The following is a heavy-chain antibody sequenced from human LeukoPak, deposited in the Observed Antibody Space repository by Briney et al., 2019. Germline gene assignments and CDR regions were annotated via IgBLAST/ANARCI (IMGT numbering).Heavy chain of an antibody. CDR2: IIPIFGTA. J-gene: IGHJ4*02. V-gene: IGHV1-69*13. Sequence: ASVTVSCTASGGTFSSYAISWVRQAPGQGLEWMGGIIPIFGTANYAQKFQGRVTITADESTSTAYMELRGLRSDDTAVYYCARVVGGSYYSANCFDYWGQGTLVTVSS. CDR1: GGTFSSYA. CDR3: ARVVGGSYYSANCFDY. D-gene: IGHD1-26*01.